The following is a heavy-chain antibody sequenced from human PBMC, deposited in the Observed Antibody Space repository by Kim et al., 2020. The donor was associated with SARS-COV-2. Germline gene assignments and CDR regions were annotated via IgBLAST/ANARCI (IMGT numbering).Heavy chain of an antibody. V-gene: IGHV1-18*01. CDR3: AREEAVAGSGY. D-gene: IGHD6-19*01. Sequence: NYAQKLQGRVTMTTDPSTSTAYMGLRSLRSDDTAVYYCAREEAVAGSGYWGQGTLVTVSS. J-gene: IGHJ4*02.